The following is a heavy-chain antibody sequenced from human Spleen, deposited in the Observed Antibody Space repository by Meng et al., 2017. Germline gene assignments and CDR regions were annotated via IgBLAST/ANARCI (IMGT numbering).Heavy chain of an antibody. CDR2: IYWDDDK. CDR3: AHRYCRGGSCHDYFDY. Sequence: SGPTLVKPTQTLTLTCTFSGLSLSTSAVGVGWIRQPPGKALEWLALIYWDDDKSYSPSLKSRLTITKDTSKNQVVLTMTNMDPVDTATYYCAHRYCRGGSCHDYFDYWGQGILVTVSS. CDR1: GLSLSTSAVG. V-gene: IGHV2-5*02. J-gene: IGHJ4*02. D-gene: IGHD2-15*01.